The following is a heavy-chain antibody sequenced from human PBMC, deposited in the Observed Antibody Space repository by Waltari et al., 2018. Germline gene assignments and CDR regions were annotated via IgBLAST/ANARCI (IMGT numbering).Heavy chain of an antibody. Sequence: QVQLQESGPGLVKPSETLSLTCAVAGSSISSGYSWGWTRQLPAKGLEWIGSIYHSGSTYYNPSLKGRVTISVDRSKNQFFLKLSSVTVADTAVYYCARRLTKGYYFDYWGQGTLVTVSS. CDR2: IYHSGST. CDR3: ARRLTKGYYFDY. CDR1: GSSISSGYS. D-gene: IGHD2-2*01. J-gene: IGHJ4*02. V-gene: IGHV4-38-2*01.